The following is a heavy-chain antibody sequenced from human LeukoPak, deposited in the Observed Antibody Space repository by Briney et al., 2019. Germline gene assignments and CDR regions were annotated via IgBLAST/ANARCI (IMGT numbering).Heavy chain of an antibody. D-gene: IGHD3-22*01. V-gene: IGHV3-53*01. CDR1: GFTFSSNY. CDR2: IYSDGST. J-gene: IGHJ3*02. Sequence: GGSLRLSCAASGFTFSSNYMNWVRQAPGKGLEWVSVIYSDGSTYYADFVKGRFTISRDNSKNTLYLQMNSLRAEDTAVYYCARAGRGTYYYDSSGYSGAFDIWGQGTMVTVSS. CDR3: ARAGRGTYYYDSSGYSGAFDI.